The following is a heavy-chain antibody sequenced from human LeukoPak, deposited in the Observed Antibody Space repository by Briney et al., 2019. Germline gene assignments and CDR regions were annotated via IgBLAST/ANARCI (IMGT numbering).Heavy chain of an antibody. D-gene: IGHD1-1*01. CDR3: ARITTNGYFEY. Sequence: GGSLRLSCAASGFTFSSFWMGWVRRAPGKGLEWVASIKYDESEKHYVDSVKGRFTVSRDNAKNSLYLQMNNLRAEDTAVYFCARITTNGYFEYWGQGTLVTVSS. V-gene: IGHV3-7*01. J-gene: IGHJ4*02. CDR1: GFTFSSFW. CDR2: IKYDESEK.